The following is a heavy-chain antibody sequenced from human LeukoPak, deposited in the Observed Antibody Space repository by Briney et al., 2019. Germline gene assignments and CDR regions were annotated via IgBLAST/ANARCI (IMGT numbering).Heavy chain of an antibody. Sequence: PSETLSLTCTVSGGFISNSNYYWGWIRQPPGKGLDWIGNIYYTGRAYYNPSLNGRVTISVDTSQNQFSLNLNSMTAADTAVCYCVRLYYYDSSRPPLWGPGTLVVVSS. CDR3: VRLYYYDSSRPPL. CDR1: GGFISNSNYY. CDR2: IYYTGRA. V-gene: IGHV4-39*01. D-gene: IGHD3-22*01. J-gene: IGHJ4*02.